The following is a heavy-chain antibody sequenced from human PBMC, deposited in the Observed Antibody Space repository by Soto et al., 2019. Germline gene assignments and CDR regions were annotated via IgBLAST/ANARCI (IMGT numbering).Heavy chain of an antibody. J-gene: IGHJ4*02. CDR1: GYDFRSYW. CDR2: IKEDGSEK. D-gene: IGHD2-2*02. CDR3: TTLYYFAFNY. V-gene: IGHV3-7*01. Sequence: PGGSLRLSCAASGYDFRSYWMSWVRQAPGKGLEWVAHIKEDGSEKYYVDSVKGRFTISRDIAKSSLYLQMNSLRAEDTAVYYCTTLYYFAFNYWGQGAPVTVS.